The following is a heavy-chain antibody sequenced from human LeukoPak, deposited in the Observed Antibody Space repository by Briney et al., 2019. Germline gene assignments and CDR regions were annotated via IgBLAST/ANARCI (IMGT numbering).Heavy chain of an antibody. CDR3: ARVTNYYDSSGSDFDY. CDR2: INHSGST. J-gene: IGHJ4*02. CDR1: GGSFSGYY. V-gene: IGHV4-34*01. D-gene: IGHD3-22*01. Sequence: SETLSLTCAVYGGSFSGYYWSWIRQPPGKGLEWIGEINHSGSTNYNPSLKSRVTISVDTSKNQFSLKLSSVTAADTAVYYCARVTNYYDSSGSDFDYWGQGTLVTVSS.